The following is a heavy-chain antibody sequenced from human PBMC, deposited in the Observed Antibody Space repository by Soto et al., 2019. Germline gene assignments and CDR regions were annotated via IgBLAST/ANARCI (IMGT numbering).Heavy chain of an antibody. CDR3: ARDEGSSSSVRGYDL. CDR1: GFSFSSYW. CDR2: IKTDGSST. V-gene: IGHV3-74*01. J-gene: IGHJ5*02. D-gene: IGHD2-2*01. Sequence: GGSLRLSCAASGFSFSSYWMHWVRQVPGKGLVWVSSIKTDGSSTWYVDSVKGRFTISRDNAKNTLFLQMNSLRAEDTAVYYCARDEGSSSSVRGYDLWGQGTLVTVSS.